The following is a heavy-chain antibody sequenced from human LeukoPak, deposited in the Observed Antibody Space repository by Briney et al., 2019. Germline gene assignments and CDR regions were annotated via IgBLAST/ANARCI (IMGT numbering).Heavy chain of an antibody. CDR1: GGSISSYY. CDR2: IYTSGST. Sequence: PSETLSLTCTVSGGSISSYYWSWIRQPAGKGLEWIGRIYTSGSTNYNPSLKSRVTMSVDTSKNQFSLKLSSVTAADTAVYYCARGGNMVRGVMGYFDCWGQGTLVTVSS. V-gene: IGHV4-4*07. D-gene: IGHD3-10*01. CDR3: ARGGNMVRGVMGYFDC. J-gene: IGHJ4*02.